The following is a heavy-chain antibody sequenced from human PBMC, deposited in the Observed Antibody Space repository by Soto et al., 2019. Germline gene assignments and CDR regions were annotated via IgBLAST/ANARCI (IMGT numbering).Heavy chain of an antibody. J-gene: IGHJ5*02. CDR2: VYHSGNT. V-gene: IGHV4-38-2*02. CDR3: ARDARIKLWWANWFDP. Sequence: SETLSLTCAVSGDSISSGYYWGWIRQPPGKGLEWIASVYHSGNTCYNPSLKSRVTISVDTSKNQFSLKLSSVTAADTAVYYCARDARIKLWWANWFDPWGQGTLVTVSS. D-gene: IGHD5-18*01. CDR1: GDSISSGYY.